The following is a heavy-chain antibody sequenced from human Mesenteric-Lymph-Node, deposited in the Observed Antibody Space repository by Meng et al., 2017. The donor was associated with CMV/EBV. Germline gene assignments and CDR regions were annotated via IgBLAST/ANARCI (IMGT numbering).Heavy chain of an antibody. Sequence: GESLKISCAASGFTFSDYTMSWVRQAPGKGLEWVSIIYSGDNADYADSVNGRFTIFRDNSKNTLYLQMNSLRAEDTAVYYCASAWVLGDFDYWGQGTLVTVSS. J-gene: IGHJ4*02. CDR3: ASAWVLGDFDY. CDR2: IYSGDNA. CDR1: GFTFSDYT. V-gene: IGHV3-53*01. D-gene: IGHD3-10*01.